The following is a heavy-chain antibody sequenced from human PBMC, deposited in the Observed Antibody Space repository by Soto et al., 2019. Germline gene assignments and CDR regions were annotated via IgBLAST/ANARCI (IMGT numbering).Heavy chain of an antibody. CDR2: IKSKTDGGTT. CDR3: PTAKYYDFWSGYYTGSLLSLFDP. V-gene: IGHV3-15*01. J-gene: IGHJ5*02. Sequence: EVQLVESGGGLVKPGGSLRLSCAASGFTFSNAWMSWVRQAPGKGLEWVGRIKSKTDGGTTDYAAPVKGRFTISRDDSNNTLYLQMNSLKTEDTAVYYCPTAKYYDFWSGYYTGSLLSLFDPWGQGTLVTVSS. CDR1: GFTFSNAW. D-gene: IGHD3-3*01.